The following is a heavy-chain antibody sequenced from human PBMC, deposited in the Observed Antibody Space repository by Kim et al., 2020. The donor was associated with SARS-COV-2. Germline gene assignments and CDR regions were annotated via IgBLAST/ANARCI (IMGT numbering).Heavy chain of an antibody. D-gene: IGHD3-3*01. V-gene: IGHV3-21*01. J-gene: IGHJ6*02. CDR3: ARDLRGDTIFGVLPRAYYYYGMDV. Sequence: GGSLRLSCAASGFTFSSYSMNWVRQAPGKGLEWVSSISSSSSYIYYADSVKGRFTISRDNAKNSLYLQMNSLRAEDTAVYYCARDLRGDTIFGVLPRAYYYYGMDVWGQGTTVTVSS. CDR2: ISSSSSYI. CDR1: GFTFSSYS.